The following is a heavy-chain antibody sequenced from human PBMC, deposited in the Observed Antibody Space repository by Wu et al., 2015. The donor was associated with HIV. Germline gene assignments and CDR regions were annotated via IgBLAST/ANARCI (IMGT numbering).Heavy chain of an antibody. D-gene: IGHD3-22*01. CDR3: ATPSQYYDSSGPFDY. CDR1: GGTFNSFV. V-gene: IGHV1-2*02. Sequence: QVQLVQSGAEVKKPGSSVKVSCKASGGTFNSFVISWVRQAPGQGLEWMGWINPNSGGTNYAQKFQGRVTMTRDTSISTAYMELSRLRSDDTAVYYCATPSQYYDSSGPFDYWGQGTLVTVSS. CDR2: INPNSGGT. J-gene: IGHJ4*02.